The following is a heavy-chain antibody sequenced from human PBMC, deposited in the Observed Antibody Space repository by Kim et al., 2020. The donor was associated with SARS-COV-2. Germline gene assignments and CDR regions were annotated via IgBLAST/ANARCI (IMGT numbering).Heavy chain of an antibody. D-gene: IGHD3-10*01. J-gene: IGHJ2*01. Sequence: IYDADSVKGRFTVSRDNAKNSLYLQMNTLRAEDTAVYYCAREGGSWYFDLWGRGTLVTVSS. V-gene: IGHV3-48*03. CDR3: AREGGSWYFDL. CDR2: I.